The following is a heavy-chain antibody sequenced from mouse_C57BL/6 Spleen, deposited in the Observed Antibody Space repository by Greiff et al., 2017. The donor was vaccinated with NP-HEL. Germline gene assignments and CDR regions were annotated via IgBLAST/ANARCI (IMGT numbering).Heavy chain of an antibody. J-gene: IGHJ4*01. CDR1: GFTFSDYY. V-gene: IGHV5-12*01. CDR3: ARQGPLRVSYAMDY. CDR2: ISNGGGST. Sequence: DVMLVESGGGLVQPGGSLKLSCAASGFTFSDYYMYWVRQTPEKRLEWVAYISNGGGSTYYPDTVKGRFTISRDNAKNTLYLQMSRLKSEDTAMYYCARQGPLRVSYAMDYWGQGTSVTVSS. D-gene: IGHD1-1*01.